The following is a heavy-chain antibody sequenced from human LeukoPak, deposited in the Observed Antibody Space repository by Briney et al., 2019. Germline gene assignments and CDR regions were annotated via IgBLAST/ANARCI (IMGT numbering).Heavy chain of an antibody. CDR2: IYYSGST. J-gene: IGHJ4*02. D-gene: IGHD6-13*01. CDR3: ARGIAAAGIRNFDY. Sequence: SETLSLTCTVSGGSISSSSYYWGWIRQPPGKGLEWIGRIYYSGSTYYNSSLKSRVTISVDTSKNQFSLKLSSVTAADTAVYYCARGIAAAGIRNFDYWGQGTLVTVSS. V-gene: IGHV4-39*07. CDR1: GGSISSSSYY.